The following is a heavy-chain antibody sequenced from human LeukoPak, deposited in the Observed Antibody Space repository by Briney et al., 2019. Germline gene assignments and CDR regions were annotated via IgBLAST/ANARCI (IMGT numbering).Heavy chain of an antibody. CDR3: ARGLHKFLPFH. CDR2: VYPDGGP. Sequence: SETLSLTCTVSRGSISTHFWSWIRQTAANRLEWIGRVYPDGGPHYNPSFESRVTMSRDTSKNQFSLKLSSVTAADTAVDYSARGLHKFLPFHWGQGIRVTVSA. J-gene: IGHJ4*02. V-gene: IGHV4-4*07. D-gene: IGHD3-3*01. CDR1: RGSISTHF.